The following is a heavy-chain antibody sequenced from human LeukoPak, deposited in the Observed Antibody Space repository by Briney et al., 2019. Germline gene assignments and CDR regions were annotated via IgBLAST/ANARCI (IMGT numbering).Heavy chain of an antibody. CDR1: GYTFTSYY. Sequence: ASVKVSCKASGYTFTSYYMYWVRQAPGQGLEWMGWIYPNSGGTNFAQKFQGRVTMTRDTSISTTYMELSSLRSDDTAVYYCARGLSLSGNYYYTFDIWGQGTMVTVSS. CDR3: ARGLSLSGNYYYTFDI. V-gene: IGHV1-2*02. D-gene: IGHD1-26*01. J-gene: IGHJ3*02. CDR2: IYPNSGGT.